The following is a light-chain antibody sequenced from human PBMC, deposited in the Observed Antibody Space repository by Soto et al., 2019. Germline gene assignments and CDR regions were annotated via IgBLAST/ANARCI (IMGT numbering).Light chain of an antibody. CDR3: QQYNNWWT. Sequence: DIVLTQSPDTLSLSPGERATLSCRASQSISDTLAWYQQKPGQAPRLLIYGASTRATGIPARFSGSGSGTEFTLTISSLQSEDFAVYYCQQYNNWWTFGQGTKVDI. J-gene: IGKJ1*01. V-gene: IGKV3-15*01. CDR1: QSISDT. CDR2: GAS.